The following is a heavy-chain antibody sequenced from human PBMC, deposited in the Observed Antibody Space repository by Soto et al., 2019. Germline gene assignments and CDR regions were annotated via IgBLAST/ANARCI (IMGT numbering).Heavy chain of an antibody. CDR3: AKDPLDY. Sequence: GGSLRLSCAASGFTFSNFGIHWVRQAPGKGLEWVAVISYDGSNKYYADSVKGRFTTSRDNSKNTLYLQMNSLRAEDTAVYYCAKDPLDYWGQGTMVTVYS. CDR2: ISYDGSNK. V-gene: IGHV3-30*18. J-gene: IGHJ4*02. CDR1: GFTFSNFG.